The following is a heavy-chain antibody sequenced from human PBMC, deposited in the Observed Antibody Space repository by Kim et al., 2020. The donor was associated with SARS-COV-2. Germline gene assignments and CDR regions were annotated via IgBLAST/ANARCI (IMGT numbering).Heavy chain of an antibody. CDR1: GGSISSGGYY. CDR3: AARPIGVTIFGVVKGPFDP. V-gene: IGHV4-31*03. CDR2: IYYSGST. D-gene: IGHD3-3*01. J-gene: IGHJ5*02. Sequence: SETLSLTCTVSGGSISSGGYYWSWIRQHPGKGLEWIGYIYYSGSTYYNPSPKSRVTISVDTSKNQFSLKLSSVTAADTAVYYCAARPIGVTIFGVVKGPFDPWGQGTLVTVSS.